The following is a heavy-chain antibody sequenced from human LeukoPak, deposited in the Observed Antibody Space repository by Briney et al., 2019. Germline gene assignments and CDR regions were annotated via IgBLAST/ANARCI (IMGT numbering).Heavy chain of an antibody. J-gene: IGHJ6*02. D-gene: IGHD3-9*01. Sequence: GGSLRLSCAASGFTFSDYYMSWIRQAPGKGLEWVAVIWYDGSNKYYADSVKGRFTISRDNSKNTLYLQMNSLRAEDTAVYYCARDRHLRYFDWLPLYYYGMDVWGQGTTVTVSS. V-gene: IGHV3-33*08. CDR3: ARDRHLRYFDWLPLYYYGMDV. CDR1: GFTFSDYY. CDR2: IWYDGSNK.